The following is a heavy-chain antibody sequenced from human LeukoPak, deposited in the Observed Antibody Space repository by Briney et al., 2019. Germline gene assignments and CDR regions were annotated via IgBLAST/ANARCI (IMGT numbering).Heavy chain of an antibody. J-gene: IGHJ4*02. CDR3: ARAPGYYGSGSPYFDS. V-gene: IGHV4-30-2*01. D-gene: IGHD3-10*01. CDR2: IYHSGTT. CDR1: GGSISSGDNS. Sequence: SETLSLTCAVSGGSISSGDNSWSWIRQPPGEGLEWIGYIYHSGTTYFKPSLKSRVTISVDRSKNQFSLRLSSVTAADTAVYYCARAPGYYGSGSPYFDSWGQGTLVTVSS.